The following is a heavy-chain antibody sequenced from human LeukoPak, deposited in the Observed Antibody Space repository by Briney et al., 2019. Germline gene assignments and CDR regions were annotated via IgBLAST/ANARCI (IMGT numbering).Heavy chain of an antibody. Sequence: GGSLRLSGAASGFTFSDYYMNWIRRAPGKGLEWVSYISSSGRTIYYAESVKGRFTISRDNTKNSLYMQMNGLRAEDTAVYYCARRSYWNDVLDYWGQGTLVTVSS. D-gene: IGHD1-1*01. CDR2: ISSSGRTI. J-gene: IGHJ4*02. CDR3: ARRSYWNDVLDY. CDR1: GFTFSDYY. V-gene: IGHV3-11*04.